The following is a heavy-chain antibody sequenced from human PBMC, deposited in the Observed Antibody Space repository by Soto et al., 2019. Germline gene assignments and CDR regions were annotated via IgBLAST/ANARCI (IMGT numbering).Heavy chain of an antibody. CDR2: IYHSGST. V-gene: IGHV4-30-2*01. CDR3: ASGMTTITTYDY. J-gene: IGHJ4*02. D-gene: IGHD4-4*01. CDR1: GGSISSGGYS. Sequence: QLQLQESGSGLVKPSQTLSLTCAVSGGSISSGGYSWSWIRQPPGKGLEWIGYIYHSGSTYYNPPLKSLVTISVDRSKNQSSMNLSSVTAADTAVYYWASGMTTITTYDYWGQGTLVTVSS.